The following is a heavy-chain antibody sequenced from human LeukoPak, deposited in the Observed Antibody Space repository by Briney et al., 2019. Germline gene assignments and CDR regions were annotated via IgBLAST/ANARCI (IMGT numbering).Heavy chain of an antibody. D-gene: IGHD2-15*01. CDR2: INLNSGGK. J-gene: IGHJ6*02. CDR3: AKDLQADCSGGSCYSSGYYYYGMDV. CDR1: GYTFTGYY. V-gene: IGHV1-2*02. Sequence: GAAVKVSCKASGYTFTGYYMHWVRQAPGQGLEWMGWINLNSGGKNYAQKFQGRVTMTRDTTISTAYMELSRLRSDDTAVYYCAKDLQADCSGGSCYSSGYYYYGMDVWGQGTTVTVSS.